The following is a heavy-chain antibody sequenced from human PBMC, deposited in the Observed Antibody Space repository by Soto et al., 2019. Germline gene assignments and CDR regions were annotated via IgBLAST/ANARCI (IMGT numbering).Heavy chain of an antibody. CDR3: ARPRRWVGELSYCDY. Sequence: PGGSLRLSCAASGFTFSSYGMHWVRQAPGKGLEWVAVIWYDGSNKYYADSVKGRFTISRDNSKNTLYLQMNSLRAEDTAVYYCARPRRWVGELSYCDYSGQGTLGSVSA. V-gene: IGHV3-33*01. CDR1: GFTFSSYG. J-gene: IGHJ4*02. D-gene: IGHD3-10*01. CDR2: IWYDGSNK.